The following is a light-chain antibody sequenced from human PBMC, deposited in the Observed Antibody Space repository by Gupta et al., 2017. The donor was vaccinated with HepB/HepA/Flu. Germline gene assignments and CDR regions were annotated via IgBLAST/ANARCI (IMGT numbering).Light chain of an antibody. J-gene: IGLJ2*01. CDR2: KNN. V-gene: IGLV10-54*04. CDR3: SAWDSSRSAQV. Sequence: QAGLTQPPSVSKGLRPTATLTCTGNSNNVGNQGAAWLQQHQGHPPNLLSYKNNNRPSGIAERFSASRSGNTASLTITGLQPEDEADYYCSAWDSSRSAQVFGGGTKLTVL. CDR1: SNNVGNQG.